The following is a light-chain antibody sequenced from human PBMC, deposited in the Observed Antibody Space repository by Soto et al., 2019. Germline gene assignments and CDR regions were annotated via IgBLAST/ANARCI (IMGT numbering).Light chain of an antibody. V-gene: IGKV3-20*01. CDR2: GAS. J-gene: IGKJ3*01. CDR3: QQYGSSFT. Sequence: EIVLTQSPGTLSLSPGERATLSCRASQSVSSSYLAWYQQKPGQAHRLLIYGASRRATGIPDRFSGSGSGTDFTLTISRLEPEDFAVYYCQQYGSSFTFGPGTKVDIK. CDR1: QSVSSSY.